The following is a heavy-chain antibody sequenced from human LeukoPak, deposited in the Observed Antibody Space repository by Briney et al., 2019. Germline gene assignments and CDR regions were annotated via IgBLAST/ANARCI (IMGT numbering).Heavy chain of an antibody. CDR2: INPNSGGT. D-gene: IGHD4-11*01. CDR1: GYTFTGYY. Sequence: ASVKVSCKASGYTFTGYYMHWVRQAPGQGLEWMGWINPNSGGTNYALKFQGRVTMTRDTSISTAYMELSRLRSDDTAVYYCARDLYSNYDDYWGQGTLVTVSS. V-gene: IGHV1-2*02. CDR3: ARDLYSNYDDY. J-gene: IGHJ4*02.